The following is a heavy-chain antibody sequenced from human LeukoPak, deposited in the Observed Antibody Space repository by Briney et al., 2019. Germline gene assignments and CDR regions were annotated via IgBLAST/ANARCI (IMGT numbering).Heavy chain of an antibody. CDR1: GFTFSDYY. D-gene: IGHD3-22*01. V-gene: IGHV3-11*04. CDR3: ASRVYDTSDIGAFGL. Sequence: GGSLRLSCAASGFTFSDYYMSWIPQSPGEGVEWVSYISNSGNTIFYADSVKRGFTISRDNVKNSVHLQMNSLKAEDTAVYYCASRVYDTSDIGAFGLWGQGTMVTVSS. J-gene: IGHJ3*01. CDR2: ISNSGNTI.